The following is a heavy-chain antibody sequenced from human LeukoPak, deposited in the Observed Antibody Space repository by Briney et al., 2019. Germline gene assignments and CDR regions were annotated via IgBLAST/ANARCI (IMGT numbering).Heavy chain of an antibody. Sequence: PGGSLRLSCAASGFTFSNAWMSWVRQAPGKGLEWVGRIKSKIDGGTTDYAAPVKGRFTISRDDSKNTLYLQMNSLKTEDTAVYYCTTGPPWFDFWSGYYYNMDVWGKGTTVTVSS. J-gene: IGHJ6*03. CDR1: GFTFSNAW. CDR3: TTGPPWFDFWSGYYYNMDV. D-gene: IGHD3-3*01. V-gene: IGHV3-15*01. CDR2: IKSKIDGGTT.